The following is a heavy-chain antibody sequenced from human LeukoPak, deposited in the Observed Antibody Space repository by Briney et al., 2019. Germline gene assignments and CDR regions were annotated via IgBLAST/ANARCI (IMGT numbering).Heavy chain of an antibody. CDR3: ARDPIEYYYDSSGYPFDY. J-gene: IGHJ4*02. CDR1: GYTLTELS. Sequence: ASVKVSCKVSGYTLTELSMHWVRQAPGKGLEWMGGFDPEDGETIYAQKFQGRVTMTRDTSISTAYMELSRLRSDDTAVYYCARDPIEYYYDSSGYPFDYWGQGTLVTVSS. D-gene: IGHD3-22*01. V-gene: IGHV1-24*01. CDR2: FDPEDGET.